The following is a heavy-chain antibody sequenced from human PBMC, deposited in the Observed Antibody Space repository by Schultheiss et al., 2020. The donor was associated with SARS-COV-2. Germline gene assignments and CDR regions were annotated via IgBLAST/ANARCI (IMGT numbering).Heavy chain of an antibody. D-gene: IGHD3-10*01. CDR2: ISGYNGYT. V-gene: IGHV1-18*01. CDR1: GYTFASYT. Sequence: ASVKVSCKGSGYTFASYTIYWVRQAPGQRLEWMGWISGYNGYTDYAQKFQGRITMTTDTSTSTAYMELRSLRSDDTAVYYCARGELAYYYYYGMDVWGQGTTGIVAS. CDR3: ARGELAYYYYYGMDV. J-gene: IGHJ6*02.